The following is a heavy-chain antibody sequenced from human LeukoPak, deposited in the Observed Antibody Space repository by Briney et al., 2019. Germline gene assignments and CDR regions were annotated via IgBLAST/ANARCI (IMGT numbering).Heavy chain of an antibody. CDR2: IYYSGST. CDR1: GGSISSSSYY. V-gene: IGHV4-39*07. CDR3: ARSIAAAGTSPRTAEFDY. J-gene: IGHJ4*02. Sequence: PSETLSLTCIVSGGSISSSSYYWGWIRQPPGKGLEWIGSIYYSGSTYYNPSLKSRVTISVDTSKNQFSLKLSSVTAADTAVYYCARSIAAAGTSPRTAEFDYWGQGTLVTVSS. D-gene: IGHD6-13*01.